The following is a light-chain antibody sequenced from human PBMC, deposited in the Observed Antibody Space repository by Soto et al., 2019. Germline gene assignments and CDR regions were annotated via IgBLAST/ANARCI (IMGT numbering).Light chain of an antibody. CDR2: GAS. V-gene: IGKV3-15*01. CDR3: QQYNNWPPVT. Sequence: EIVMTQSPATLSVSPGERATLSCRASQSVYNNLSWYQQNTGQAPRLLIYGASTRATGIPARFSGSGSGTAFTLTIISRQSEDFAVYFCQQYNNWPPVTFGPGTKVDI. CDR1: QSVYNN. J-gene: IGKJ3*01.